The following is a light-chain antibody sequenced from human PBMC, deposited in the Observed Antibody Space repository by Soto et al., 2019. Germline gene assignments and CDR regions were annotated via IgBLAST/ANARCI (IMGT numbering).Light chain of an antibody. V-gene: IGKV3-20*01. CDR1: QSVSSSY. CDR2: DAS. CDR3: QQYGSSPWT. Sequence: ELVFTQSPGTLSLSPGPRSTLSCTASQSVSSSYLAWYQQKHGQAPRLLIYDASSRATGIPDRFSGSGSGTDGTLTISRLEPEDGAVYYCQQYGSSPWTFGQGTKVDIK. J-gene: IGKJ1*01.